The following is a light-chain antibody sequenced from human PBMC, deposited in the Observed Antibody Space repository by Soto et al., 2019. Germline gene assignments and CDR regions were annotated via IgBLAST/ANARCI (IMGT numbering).Light chain of an antibody. J-gene: IGKJ1*01. CDR3: QKYGSSGR. CDR2: GAS. V-gene: IGKV3-20*01. Sequence: EIVMTQSPATLSVSPGERATLSCRASQSVSNNYLAWYQQKPGQAPRLLIYGASNRATGIPDRFGGGASGTDFPPTISRREPEDFAVYYCQKYGSSGRFGKGTKVEIK. CDR1: QSVSNNY.